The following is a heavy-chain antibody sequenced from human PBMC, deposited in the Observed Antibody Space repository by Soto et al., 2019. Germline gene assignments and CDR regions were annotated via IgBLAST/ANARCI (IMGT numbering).Heavy chain of an antibody. CDR2: IIPIFGTA. CDR1: GGTFSSYA. Sequence: SVKVSCKASGGTFSSYAISWVRQAPGQGLEWMGGIIPIFGTANYAQKFQGRVTITADESTSTAYMELSSLRSEDTAVYYCARDKVGSTSPNNNYYYYGMDVWGQGTTVTV. J-gene: IGHJ6*02. V-gene: IGHV1-69*13. CDR3: ARDKVGSTSPNNNYYYYGMDV. D-gene: IGHD2-2*01.